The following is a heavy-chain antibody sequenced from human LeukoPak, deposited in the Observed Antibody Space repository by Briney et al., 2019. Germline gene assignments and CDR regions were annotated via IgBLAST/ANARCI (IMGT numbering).Heavy chain of an antibody. J-gene: IGHJ3*02. CDR2: ISGTASHI. CDR1: GFTFSSSE. Sequence: GGSLRLSCAASGFTFSSSEMSWVRQAPGKGLEWVSYISGTASHIFYADSVKGRFTIFRDNAKNSLYLQMNSLRAEDTAVYYCARENTVDAFDIWGQGSTVTVSS. CDR3: ARENTVDAFDI. D-gene: IGHD4-17*01. V-gene: IGHV3-48*03.